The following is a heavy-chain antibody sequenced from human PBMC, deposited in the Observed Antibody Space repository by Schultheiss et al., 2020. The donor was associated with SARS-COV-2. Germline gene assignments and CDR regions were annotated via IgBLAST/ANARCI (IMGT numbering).Heavy chain of an antibody. CDR3: ARERRYYDSSGYYKINFDY. Sequence: SETLSLTCTVSGVSMSSYYWNWIRQPPGKGLEWIGNIYYTGNTNYNPSLKSRVTISVDTSRNQFSLKLSSVTAADTAVYYCARERRYYDSSGYYKINFDYWGQGSLVTVSS. CDR2: IYYTGNT. V-gene: IGHV4-59*01. J-gene: IGHJ4*02. CDR1: GVSMSSYY. D-gene: IGHD3-22*01.